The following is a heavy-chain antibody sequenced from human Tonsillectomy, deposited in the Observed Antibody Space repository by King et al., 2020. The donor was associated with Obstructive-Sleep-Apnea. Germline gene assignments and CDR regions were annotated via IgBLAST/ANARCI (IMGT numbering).Heavy chain of an antibody. Sequence: QLQESGPGLVKPSQTLSLTCTVSGGSISSGGYYWSWIRQPPGKGLEWIGYIYYTVTTYYNPSLKSRVTISVDTSKNQFSLKLSSVTAADTAVYYCAGGHDYVWGSYRVFAYWGQGTLVTVSS. V-gene: IGHV4-31*03. CDR2: IYYTVTT. J-gene: IGHJ4*02. CDR3: AGGHDYVWGSYRVFAY. D-gene: IGHD3-16*02. CDR1: GGSISSGGYY.